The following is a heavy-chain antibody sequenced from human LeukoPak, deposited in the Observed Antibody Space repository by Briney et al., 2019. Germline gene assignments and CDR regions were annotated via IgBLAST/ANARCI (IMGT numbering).Heavy chain of an antibody. CDR2: IYYSGSS. CDR1: GGSISSHY. D-gene: IGHD3-22*01. Sequence: SETLSLTCTVSGGSISSHYWSWIRQPPGKGLEWIGYIYYSGSSKYNPSLKSRVTISVDTSKNQFSLKLSSVTAADTAVYYCARLYDSSGYTNWLDPWAREPWSPSPQ. CDR3: ARLYDSSGYTNWLDP. J-gene: IGHJ5*02. V-gene: IGHV4-59*11.